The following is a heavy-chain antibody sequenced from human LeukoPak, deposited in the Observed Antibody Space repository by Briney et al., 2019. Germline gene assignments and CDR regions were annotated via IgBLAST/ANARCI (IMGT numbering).Heavy chain of an antibody. CDR3: ARDAMVRGGLDY. Sequence: SETLSLACTVSGGSISSYYWSWIRQPPGKGLEWIGYIYYSGSTNYNPSLKSRVTISVDTSMNQFSLKLSSVTAADTAVYYCARDAMVRGGLDYWGQGTLVTVSS. D-gene: IGHD3-10*01. CDR2: IYYSGST. J-gene: IGHJ4*02. CDR1: GGSISSYY. V-gene: IGHV4-59*01.